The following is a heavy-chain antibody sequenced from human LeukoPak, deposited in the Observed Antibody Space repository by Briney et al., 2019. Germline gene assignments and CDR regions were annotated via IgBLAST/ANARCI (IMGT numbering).Heavy chain of an antibody. CDR3: TRDSAVASKPLVY. CDR2: IYYSGST. CDR1: GGLISIYY. J-gene: IGHJ4*02. V-gene: IGHV4-59*01. Sequence: PSETLSLTCTVCGGLISIYYWIWSRQPPGKGLEWIGYIYYSGSTNYNPSLKSRVTIPVDTSKNQFSLKLSSVTAADTAVYDCTRDSAVASKPLVYWGQGTLVTVSS. D-gene: IGHD6-19*01.